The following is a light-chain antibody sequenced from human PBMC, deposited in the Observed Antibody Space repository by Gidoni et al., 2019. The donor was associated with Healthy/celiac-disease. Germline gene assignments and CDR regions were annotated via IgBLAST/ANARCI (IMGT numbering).Light chain of an antibody. CDR3: AAWDDSLNGFYV. V-gene: IGLV1-44*01. CDR1: SSNIGSNT. Sequence: QSVLTQPPSPSGTPGPRVTISCSGSSSNIGSNTVNWYQKLPGTAPKLLIYSNNQRPSGVPDRFSGSKSGTSASLAISGLQSEDEADYYCAAWDDSLNGFYVFGTGTKVTVL. CDR2: SNN. J-gene: IGLJ1*01.